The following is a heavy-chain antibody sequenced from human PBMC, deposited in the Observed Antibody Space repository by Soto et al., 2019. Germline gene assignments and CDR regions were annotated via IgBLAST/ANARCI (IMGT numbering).Heavy chain of an antibody. CDR3: ATRINHYEGMDV. J-gene: IGHJ6*02. D-gene: IGHD3-16*01. CDR2: FDPEDGET. CDR1: GYTLTELS. Sequence: ASVKVSCKVSGYTLTELSMHWVRQAPGKGLEWMGGFDPEDGETIYAQKFQGRVTMTEDTSTDTAYMELSSLRSEDTAVYYCATRINHYEGMDVWGQGTTVTVSS. V-gene: IGHV1-24*01.